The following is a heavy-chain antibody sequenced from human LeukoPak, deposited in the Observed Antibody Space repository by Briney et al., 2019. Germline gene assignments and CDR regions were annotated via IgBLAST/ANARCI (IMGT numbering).Heavy chain of an antibody. CDR2: ISGSGGST. Sequence: PGGSLRLSCVVSGFTVSSNYMSWVRQAPGKGLEWVSAISGSGGSTYYADSVKGRFTISRDNSKNTLYLQMNSLRAEDTAVYYCAKRQMATKTFDYWGQGTLVTVSS. D-gene: IGHD5-24*01. CDR3: AKRQMATKTFDY. J-gene: IGHJ4*02. CDR1: GFTVSSNY. V-gene: IGHV3-23*01.